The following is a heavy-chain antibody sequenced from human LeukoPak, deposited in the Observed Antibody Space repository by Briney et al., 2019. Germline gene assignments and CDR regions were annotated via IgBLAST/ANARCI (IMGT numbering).Heavy chain of an antibody. V-gene: IGHV4-59*01. Sequence: PSETLSLTCTVSGGSISSYYWSWIRQPPGEGLEWIGYIYYSGSTNYNPSLKSRVTISVDTSKNQFSLKLSSVTAADTAVYYCARDQPLHYSGMDVWGQGTTVTVSS. CDR1: GGSISSYY. D-gene: IGHD1-26*01. J-gene: IGHJ6*02. CDR3: ARDQPLHYSGMDV. CDR2: IYYSGST.